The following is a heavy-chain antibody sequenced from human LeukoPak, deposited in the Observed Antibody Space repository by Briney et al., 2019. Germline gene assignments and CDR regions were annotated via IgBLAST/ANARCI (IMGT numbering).Heavy chain of an antibody. V-gene: IGHV4-39*01. CDR3: ASPPGISAAGYFEY. CDR1: GGSISSSSYY. J-gene: IGHJ4*02. D-gene: IGHD6-13*01. CDR2: IYYSGRT. Sequence: NPSETLSLTCTVPGGSISSSSYYGGRIRQHPGKGLEWIGSIYYSGRTHYHPSLKSRVTISVDTSKNQSPLKLSPGTAADTAVYYCASPPGISAAGYFEYWGQGTLVTVSS.